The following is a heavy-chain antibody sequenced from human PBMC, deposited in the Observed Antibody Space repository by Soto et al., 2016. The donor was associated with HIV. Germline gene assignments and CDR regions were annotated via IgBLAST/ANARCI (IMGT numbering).Heavy chain of an antibody. V-gene: IGHV4-31*03. CDR3: ARDPLGGMLV. Sequence: QLQLQESGPGLVKPSQTLSLTCTVSGGSVSSSDYYWNWIRQYPGKGLEWIGYIRYSGNTYYNPSLKSRVTISVDTSKNQFSLKLSSVTAADTAVYYCARDPLGGMLVWGQGIRGPPPPQ. CDR2: IRYSGNT. J-gene: IGHJ4*02. CDR1: GGSVSSSDYY. D-gene: IGHD2-8*01.